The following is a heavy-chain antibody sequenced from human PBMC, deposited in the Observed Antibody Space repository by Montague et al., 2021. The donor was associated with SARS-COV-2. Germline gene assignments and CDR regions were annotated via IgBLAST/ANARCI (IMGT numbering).Heavy chain of an antibody. D-gene: IGHD4-23*01. J-gene: IGHJ4*02. V-gene: IGHV2-70*01. CDR1: GFSLSTSGMC. CDR2: IDWDDDK. CDR3: ARSYGTTVVTRAFDY. Sequence: PALVKPTQTLTLTCTFSGFSLSTSGMCVSWIRRPPGKALEWLTLIDWDDDKYYSTSLKTRLTISKDTSKNQVVLTMTNIDPVDTATYYCARSYGTTVVTRAFDYWGQGTLVTASS.